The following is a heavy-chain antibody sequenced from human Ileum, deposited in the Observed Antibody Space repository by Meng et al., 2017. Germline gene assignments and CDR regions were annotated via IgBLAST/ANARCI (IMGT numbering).Heavy chain of an antibody. Sequence: GGSLRLSCAASGFSFSSYAISWVRQAPGKGLEWVSTLTNNGGSAYYADSVKDRFTISRDNSKNTLYLQMSSLGADDTAVYYCAKRSGYCGTIRCWYFDSWGQGTLVTVSS. CDR3: AKRSGYCGTIRCWYFDS. CDR1: GFSFSSYA. J-gene: IGHJ4*02. V-gene: IGHV3-23*01. D-gene: IGHD2-2*01. CDR2: LTNNGGSA.